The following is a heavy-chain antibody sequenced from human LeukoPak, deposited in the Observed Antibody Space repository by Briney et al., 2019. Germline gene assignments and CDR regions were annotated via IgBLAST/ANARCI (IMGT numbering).Heavy chain of an antibody. CDR3: ARYREYDSSGYYYYFDY. D-gene: IGHD3-22*01. J-gene: IGHJ4*02. Sequence: PSETLTLTCTVSGGSFSSYYWSWIRQPPGKGLEWIGYIYYSGSTNYNPSLKSRVTISVDTSKNQFSLKLSSVTAADTAVYYCARYREYDSSGYYYYFDYWGQGTLVTVSS. CDR2: IYYSGST. V-gene: IGHV4-59*01. CDR1: GGSFSSYY.